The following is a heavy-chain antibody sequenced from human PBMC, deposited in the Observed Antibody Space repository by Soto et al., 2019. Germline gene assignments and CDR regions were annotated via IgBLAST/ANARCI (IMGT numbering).Heavy chain of an antibody. Sequence: PGGSLRLSCVTYGLTFTDYWMSWVRQAPGKGLEWVANKKQDESEKNYLDSVKGRFTISRDNAKNSLFLQMNSLRAEDTAVYYCATDLYQLPTMKYYYYGMDVWGQGTTVTVSS. V-gene: IGHV3-7*03. CDR1: GLTFTDYW. CDR2: KKQDESEK. J-gene: IGHJ6*02. CDR3: ATDLYQLPTMKYYYYGMDV. D-gene: IGHD2-2*01.